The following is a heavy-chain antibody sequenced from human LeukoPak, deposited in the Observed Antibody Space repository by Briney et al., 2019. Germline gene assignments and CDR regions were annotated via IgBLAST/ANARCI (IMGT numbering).Heavy chain of an antibody. CDR3: ARDRQRIQLWATERQYAFDI. J-gene: IGHJ3*02. Sequence: SETLSLTCAVYGGSFSGYYWSWIRQPPGKGLEWIGEINHSGSANYNPSLKSRATISVDTSKNQFSLKLSSVTAADTAVYYCARDRQRIQLWATERQYAFDIWGQGTMVTVSS. V-gene: IGHV4-34*01. CDR1: GGSFSGYY. D-gene: IGHD5-18*01. CDR2: INHSGSA.